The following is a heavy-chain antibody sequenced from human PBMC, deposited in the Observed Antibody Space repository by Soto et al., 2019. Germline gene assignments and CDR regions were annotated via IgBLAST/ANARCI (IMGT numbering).Heavy chain of an antibody. CDR1: GYTFTSYD. J-gene: IGHJ4*02. Sequence: ASVKVSCKASGYTFTSYDINWVRQATGQGLEWMGGIIPIFGTANYAQKFQGRVTITADESTSTAYMELSSLRSEDTAVYYCARVDTAFDYWGQGTLVTVSS. D-gene: IGHD5-18*01. V-gene: IGHV1-69*13. CDR3: ARVDTAFDY. CDR2: IIPIFGTA.